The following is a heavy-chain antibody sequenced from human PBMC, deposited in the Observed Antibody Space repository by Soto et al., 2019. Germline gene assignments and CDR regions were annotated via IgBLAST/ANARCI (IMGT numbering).Heavy chain of an antibody. CDR1: GFTFSNYE. V-gene: IGHV3-48*03. CDR3: VRSNPCGGKVGIY. Sequence: EVQLAESGGGLVQPGGSLRLSCAASGFTFSNYEMNWVRQSPGKGLEWISYIGRRGDTIYYADSVRGRFTISRDNAEKSLCLQVDSLRPEDTAVYYCVRSNPCGGKVGIYWGQGTLVTVSS. J-gene: IGHJ4*02. CDR2: IGRRGDTI. D-gene: IGHD1-26*01.